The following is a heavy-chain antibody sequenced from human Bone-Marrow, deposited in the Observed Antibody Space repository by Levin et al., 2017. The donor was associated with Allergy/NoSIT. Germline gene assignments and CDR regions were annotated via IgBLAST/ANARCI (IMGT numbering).Heavy chain of an antibody. Sequence: SQTLSLTCTVSGGSISSYYWSWIRQPPGKGLEWIGYLYYSETTNYNPSLTSRVTISVDTSKNQFSLKLSSVTAADTAVYYVARVQLGGGGHHYYFMDVWGKGTAVTVSS. D-gene: IGHD3-10*01. J-gene: IGHJ6*03. V-gene: IGHV4-59*01. CDR3: ARVQLGGGGHHYYFMDV. CDR2: LYYSETT. CDR1: GGSISSYY.